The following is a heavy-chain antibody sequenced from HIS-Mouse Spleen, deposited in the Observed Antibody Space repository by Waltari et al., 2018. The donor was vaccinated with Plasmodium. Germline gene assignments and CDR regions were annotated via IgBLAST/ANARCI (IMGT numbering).Heavy chain of an antibody. D-gene: IGHD2-15*01. V-gene: IGHV3-30-3*01. J-gene: IGHJ3*02. CDR1: GFTFSSYV. CDR3: AREGGYCSGGSCYSGQGFDI. Sequence: VQLVESGGGVVQPGRSLRLPCAASGFTFSSYVMPGVRQAPGKGLELVAVISYDGSNKYYADSVKGRFTISRDNSKNTLYLQMNSLRAEDTAVYYCAREGGYCSGGSCYSGQGFDIWGQGTMVTVSS. CDR2: ISYDGSNK.